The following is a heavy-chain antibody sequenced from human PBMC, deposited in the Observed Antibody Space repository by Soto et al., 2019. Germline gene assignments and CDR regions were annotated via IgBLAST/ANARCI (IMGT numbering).Heavy chain of an antibody. J-gene: IGHJ6*03. CDR1: GYTFTSYD. D-gene: IGHD5-18*01. CDR2: MNPNSGNT. V-gene: IGHV1-8*01. Sequence: ASVKVSCKASGYTFTSYDINWVRQATGQGLEWMGWMNPNSGNTGYAQKFQGRVTMTRNTSISTAYMELSSLRSEDTAVYYCARWIQLWEYYYYYYYMDVWGKGTTVTVSS. CDR3: ARWIQLWEYYYYYYYMDV.